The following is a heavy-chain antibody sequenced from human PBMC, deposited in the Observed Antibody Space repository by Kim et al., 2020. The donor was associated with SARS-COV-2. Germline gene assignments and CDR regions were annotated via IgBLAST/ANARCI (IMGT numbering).Heavy chain of an antibody. V-gene: IGHV1-18*01. D-gene: IGHD7-27*01. CDR3: ARVRVKLGTKYDY. Sequence: AQKLQGRVTMTTDTSTSTAYMELRSLRSDDTAVYYCARVRVKLGTKYDYWGQGTLVTVSS. J-gene: IGHJ4*02.